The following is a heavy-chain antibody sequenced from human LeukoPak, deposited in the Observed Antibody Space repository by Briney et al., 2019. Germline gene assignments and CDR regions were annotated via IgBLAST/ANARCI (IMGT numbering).Heavy chain of an antibody. J-gene: IGHJ5*02. V-gene: IGHV3-9*01. CDR2: ISWNSGSI. D-gene: IGHD2-21*01. CDR1: GFIFDDYA. CDR3: ERASVGVGDTWFDP. Sequence: GGSLRLSCAASGFIFDDYAMHWVRQGPGKGLEWVSGISWNSGSIGYADSVKGRFTISRDNAKNSLYLQMSSLRAEDTAVYYCERASVGVGDTWFDPWGQGTLVTVSS.